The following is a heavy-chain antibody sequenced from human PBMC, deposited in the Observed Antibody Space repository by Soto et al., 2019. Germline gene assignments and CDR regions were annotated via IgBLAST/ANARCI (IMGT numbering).Heavy chain of an antibody. CDR2: INHSGST. Sequence: SETLSLTCAVYGGSFSGYYWSWIRQPPGKGLEWIGEINHSGSTNYNPSLKSRVTISVDTSKNQFSLKLSSVTAADTAVYYCARYDPSSNPRPFDYWGQGTLVTVSS. CDR1: GGSFSGYY. V-gene: IGHV4-34*01. D-gene: IGHD4-4*01. CDR3: ARYDPSSNPRPFDY. J-gene: IGHJ4*02.